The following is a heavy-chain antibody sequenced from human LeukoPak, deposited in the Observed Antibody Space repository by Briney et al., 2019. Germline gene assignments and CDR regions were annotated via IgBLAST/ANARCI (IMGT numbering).Heavy chain of an antibody. Sequence: PGGSLRLSCAASGFTFSSYWMSWVRQAPGKGLEWVANIKQDGSEKYYVDSVKGRFTISRDNAKNSLYLQMNSLRAEDTAVYYCACIAAAGNGASDIWGQGTMVTVSS. J-gene: IGHJ3*02. D-gene: IGHD6-13*01. CDR1: GFTFSSYW. V-gene: IGHV3-7*01. CDR3: ACIAAAGNGASDI. CDR2: IKQDGSEK.